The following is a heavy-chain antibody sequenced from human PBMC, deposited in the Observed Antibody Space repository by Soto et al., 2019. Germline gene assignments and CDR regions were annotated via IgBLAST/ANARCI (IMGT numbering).Heavy chain of an antibody. J-gene: IGHJ3*02. CDR2: IYPSDGST. CDR3: ARAQFPRDAFDI. V-gene: IGHV1-46*01. Sequence: SVKVSCKASGYTFTSYYMHWVRQAPGQGLEWMGIIYPSDGSTTYAQNFQGRVTMTRDTSTSTVYMELSSLRSEDTAVYYCARAQFPRDAFDIWGQGTLVTVSS. CDR1: GYTFTSYY.